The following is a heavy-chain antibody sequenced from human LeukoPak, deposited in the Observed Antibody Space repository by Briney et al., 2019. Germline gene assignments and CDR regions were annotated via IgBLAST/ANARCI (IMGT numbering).Heavy chain of an antibody. V-gene: IGHV3-23*01. Sequence: GGSLRLSCAASGFTFSSYGMGWVRQAPGKGLEWVSAISATGGTTYYADSVKGRFTISRDNSKNTLYLQMNSLRAEDTAVYYCAKDPFIAAAGTGYYYMDVWGKGTTVTISS. CDR3: AKDPFIAAAGTGYYYMDV. CDR2: ISATGGTT. D-gene: IGHD6-13*01. CDR1: GFTFSSYG. J-gene: IGHJ6*03.